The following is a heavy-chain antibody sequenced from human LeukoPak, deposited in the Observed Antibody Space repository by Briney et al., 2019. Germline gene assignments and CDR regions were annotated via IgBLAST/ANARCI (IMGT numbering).Heavy chain of an antibody. J-gene: IGHJ3*02. V-gene: IGHV3-48*03. CDR2: ISSSGSTI. CDR1: GFTFSSYE. CDR3: ARNRDIVLIVYAPDAFDI. Sequence: GSLRLSCAASGFTFSSYEMNWVRQAPGKGLEWVSYISSSGSTIYYADSVEGRFTISRDNAKNSLYLQMNSLRAEDTALYYCARNRDIVLIVYAPDAFDIWGQGTMVTVSS. D-gene: IGHD2-8*01.